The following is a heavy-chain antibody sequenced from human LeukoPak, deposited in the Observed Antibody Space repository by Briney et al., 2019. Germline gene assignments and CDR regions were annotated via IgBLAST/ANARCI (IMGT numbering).Heavy chain of an antibody. J-gene: IGHJ4*02. D-gene: IGHD3-22*01. Sequence: GGSLRLSCAASGFTFSSYWMSWVRQAPGKGLEWVANIKQDGSEKYYVDSVKGRCTISRDNAKNSLYLQMYSLRAEDTAVYYCARDLYRIVVVPHYFDYWGQGTLVIVSS. V-gene: IGHV3-7*01. CDR1: GFTFSSYW. CDR3: ARDLYRIVVVPHYFDY. CDR2: IKQDGSEK.